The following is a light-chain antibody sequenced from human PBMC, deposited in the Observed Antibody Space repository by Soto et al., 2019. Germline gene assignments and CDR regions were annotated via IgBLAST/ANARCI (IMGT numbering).Light chain of an antibody. CDR1: GSNIGKNY. J-gene: IGLJ3*02. CDR3: AAWDDTLSGRGV. Sequence: QSVLTQPPSASGTPGQRVTISCSGSGSNIGKNYVYWYQQLPGTAPKLLIYRNNLRPSGVPDRFAGSKSGTSASLAISGLRSEDEGDYYCAAWDDTLSGRGVFGGGTKLTVL. CDR2: RNN. V-gene: IGLV1-47*01.